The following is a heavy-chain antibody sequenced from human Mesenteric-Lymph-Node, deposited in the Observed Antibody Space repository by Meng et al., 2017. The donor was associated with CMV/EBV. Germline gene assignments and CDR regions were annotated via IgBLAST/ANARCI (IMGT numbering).Heavy chain of an antibody. V-gene: IGHV3-48*03. CDR2: ISSGSSTI. Sequence: GESLKISCAASGFTFSSYEMNWVRQAPGKGLEWVSYISSGSSTIYYADSVKGRFTISRDNAKSSLYLQMNSLRAEDTAVYYCVSRSYFDYWGQGTLVTVSS. CDR3: VSRSYFDY. CDR1: GFTFSSYE. J-gene: IGHJ4*02.